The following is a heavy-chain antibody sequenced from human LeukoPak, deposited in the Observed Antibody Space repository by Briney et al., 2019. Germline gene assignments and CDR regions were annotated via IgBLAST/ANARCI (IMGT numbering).Heavy chain of an antibody. V-gene: IGHV1-69*13. J-gene: IGHJ6*04. Sequence: GASVKVSCKASGGTFSSYTISWVRQAPGQGLEWMGGIIPIFGTANYAQKFQGRVTITADESTSTAYMELNSLRSEDTAMYYCARLMDYYASGTYGRYAMDVWGKGTTVTVTS. CDR2: IIPIFGTA. CDR1: GGTFSSYT. D-gene: IGHD3-10*01. CDR3: ARLMDYYASGTYGRYAMDV.